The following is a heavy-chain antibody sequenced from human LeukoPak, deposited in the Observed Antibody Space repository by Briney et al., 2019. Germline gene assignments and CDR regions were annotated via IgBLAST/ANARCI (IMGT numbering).Heavy chain of an antibody. D-gene: IGHD3-3*01. V-gene: IGHV3-23*01. Sequence: PGGSLRLSCAASGFTFSSYAMSWVRQAPGKGLEWVSAISGSGGSTYYADSVKGRFTISRDNSKNTLYLQMNSLRAEDTAVYYCANLDSYYYGMDVWGQGTTVTVSS. CDR1: GFTFSSYA. CDR3: ANLDSYYYGMDV. CDR2: ISGSGGST. J-gene: IGHJ6*02.